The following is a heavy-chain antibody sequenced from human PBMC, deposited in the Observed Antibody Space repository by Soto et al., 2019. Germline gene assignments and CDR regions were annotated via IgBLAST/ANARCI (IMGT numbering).Heavy chain of an antibody. Sequence: GGSLRLSCAASGFTFSSYAMHWVRQAPGKGLEWVAVISYDGSNKYYADSVKGRFTISRDNSKNTLYLQMNSLRAEDTAVYYCARGRIVATIYYYGMDVWGQGTTVTVSS. CDR2: ISYDGSNK. J-gene: IGHJ6*02. CDR3: ARGRIVATIYYYGMDV. V-gene: IGHV3-30-3*01. D-gene: IGHD5-12*01. CDR1: GFTFSSYA.